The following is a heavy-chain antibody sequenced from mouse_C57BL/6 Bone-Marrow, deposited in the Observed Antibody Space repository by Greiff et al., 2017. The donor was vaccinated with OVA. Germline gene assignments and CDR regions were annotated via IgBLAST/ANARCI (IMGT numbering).Heavy chain of an antibody. CDR2: IDPSDSYT. Sequence: QVHVKQPGAELVKPGASVKLSCKASGYTFTSYWMQWVKQRPGQGLEWIGEIDPSDSYTNYNQKFKGKATLTVDTSSSTAYMQLSSLTSEDSAVYYCAREDYSNYGDYFDYWGQGTTLTVSS. J-gene: IGHJ2*01. CDR1: GYTFTSYW. CDR3: AREDYSNYGDYFDY. D-gene: IGHD2-5*01. V-gene: IGHV1-50*01.